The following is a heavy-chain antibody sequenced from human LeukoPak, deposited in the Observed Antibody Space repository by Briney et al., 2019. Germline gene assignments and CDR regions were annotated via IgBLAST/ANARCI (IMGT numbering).Heavy chain of an antibody. D-gene: IGHD2-2*01. J-gene: IGHJ3*02. Sequence: SETLSLTCAVYGGSFSGYYWSWIRQPPGKGLEWIGEINHSGSINYNPSLKSRVTISVDTSKNQFSLKLSSVTAADTAVYYCARGRRPYCSSTSCYRGRAFDIWGQGTMVTVSS. CDR2: INHSGSI. CDR1: GGSFSGYY. V-gene: IGHV4-34*01. CDR3: ARGRRPYCSSTSCYRGRAFDI.